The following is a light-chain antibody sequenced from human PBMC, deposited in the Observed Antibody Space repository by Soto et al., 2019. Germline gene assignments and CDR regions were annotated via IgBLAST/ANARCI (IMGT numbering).Light chain of an antibody. CDR1: QTISTY. V-gene: IGKV1-39*01. CDR2: AAS. Sequence: DIQMTQSPSSLSASVGDRVTITCRASQTISTYLTWYQQNPGKAPKLLIYAASTLQSGVPSTFSGSGSGTDFTLTISSLQPEDFATYYCQQSHGIPYTFGQGTKLEIK. CDR3: QQSHGIPYT. J-gene: IGKJ2*01.